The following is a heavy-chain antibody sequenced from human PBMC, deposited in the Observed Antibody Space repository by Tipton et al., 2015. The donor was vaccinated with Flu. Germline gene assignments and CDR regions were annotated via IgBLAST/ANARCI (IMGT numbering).Heavy chain of an antibody. J-gene: IGHJ4*02. Sequence: TLSLTCTVSGGSIISYYWRWIRQPPGKGLEWIGYIYYSGGTNYNPSLKSRVTISVDPSKNQFSLKLSSGTAADTAVYYCARDIAAGRSRGGFDYWGQGTLVTVSS. CDR2: IYYSGGT. CDR1: GGSIISYY. V-gene: IGHV4-59*01. D-gene: IGHD6-13*01. CDR3: ARDIAAGRSRGGFDY.